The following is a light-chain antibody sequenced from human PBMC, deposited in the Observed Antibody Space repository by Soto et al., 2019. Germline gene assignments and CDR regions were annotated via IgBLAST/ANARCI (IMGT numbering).Light chain of an antibody. CDR3: MKAIQSPMT. CDR1: QSLLRSNGYNY. J-gene: IGKJ1*01. V-gene: IGKV2-28*01. Sequence: DVVMSQSPLSLPVTPGEPSSISCRSCQSLLRSNGYNYLEWNLQKSGQYPKLLNYLGSNRASGCSDRFGGSASSTHFKLKISRVEAEDGEVYYCMKAIQSPMTFGQGTPVEIK. CDR2: LGS.